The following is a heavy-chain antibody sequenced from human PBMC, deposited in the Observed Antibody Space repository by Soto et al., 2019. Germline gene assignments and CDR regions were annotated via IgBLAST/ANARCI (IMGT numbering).Heavy chain of an antibody. D-gene: IGHD3-22*01. CDR1: GGIFSSYA. Sequence: QVQLVQSGAEVQRPGSSVKVSCKASGGIFSSYAISWVRQAPGQGLEWMGVIIAVFGTTNYAQKFQRRVTITADKSTTTAYMELSSLTSEDTAVYYCARAPYYYEGTFDHWGQGTLVTVSS. CDR3: ARAPYYYEGTFDH. CDR2: IIAVFGTT. V-gene: IGHV1-69*06. J-gene: IGHJ4*02.